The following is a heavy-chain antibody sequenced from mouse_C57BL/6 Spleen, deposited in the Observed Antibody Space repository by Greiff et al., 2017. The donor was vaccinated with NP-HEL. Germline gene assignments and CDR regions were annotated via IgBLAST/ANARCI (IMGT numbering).Heavy chain of an antibody. CDR1: GYTFTSYW. Sequence: QVHVKQSGAELVKPGASVKLSCKASGYTFTSYWMQWVKQRPGQGLEWIGEIDPSDSYTNYNQKFKGKATLTVDTSSSTAYMQLSSLTSEDSAVYYCARERGFDYWGQGTTLTVSS. CDR3: ARERGFDY. CDR2: IDPSDSYT. V-gene: IGHV1-50*01. J-gene: IGHJ2*01.